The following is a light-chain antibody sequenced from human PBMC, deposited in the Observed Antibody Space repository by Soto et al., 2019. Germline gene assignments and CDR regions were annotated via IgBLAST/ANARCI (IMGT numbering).Light chain of an antibody. V-gene: IGKV3-11*01. CDR3: QQGSTLPLT. Sequence: EIVVTQCAPIMTESQGDRATXSCRASHSVSSNLAWFQQKPGQSPRRLVYHASNRATGIPDRFSGSGSGTDFTLTISRLEPEDFAVYYCQQGSTLPLTFGRGTKLDIK. CDR2: HAS. CDR1: HSVSSN. J-gene: IGKJ4*02.